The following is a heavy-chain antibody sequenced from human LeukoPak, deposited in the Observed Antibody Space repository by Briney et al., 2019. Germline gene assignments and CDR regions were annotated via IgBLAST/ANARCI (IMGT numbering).Heavy chain of an antibody. CDR1: GFTVSSNY. CDR3: ARGTYVIRAYYFDY. J-gene: IGHJ4*02. V-gene: IGHV3-66*01. D-gene: IGHD3-10*02. Sequence: GGSLRLSCAAYGFTVSSNYMSWVRQAPGKGLERVSVIYSGGSTYYADSVKGRFTISRDNSKNTLYLQMNSLRAEDTAVYYCARGTYVIRAYYFDYWGQGTLVTLSS. CDR2: IYSGGST.